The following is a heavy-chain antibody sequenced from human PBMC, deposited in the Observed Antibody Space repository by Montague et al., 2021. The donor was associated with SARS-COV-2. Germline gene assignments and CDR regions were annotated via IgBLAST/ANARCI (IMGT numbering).Heavy chain of an antibody. D-gene: IGHD3-10*01. CDR1: GFTFSSYA. CDR3: AKAITYYHRYGYAFHI. V-gene: IGHV3-23*01. J-gene: IGHJ3*02. Sequence: PLRLSCAASGFTFSSYAMSWVRQAPGKGLEWVSGISFSGDSTYYADSVKGRFTISRHNPKNTLYLQMNSLRAEDTAVYYCAKAITYYHRYGYAFHIWGQGTMVTVSS. CDR2: ISFSGDST.